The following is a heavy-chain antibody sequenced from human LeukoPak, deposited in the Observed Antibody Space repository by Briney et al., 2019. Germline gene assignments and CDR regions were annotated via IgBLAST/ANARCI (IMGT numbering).Heavy chain of an antibody. J-gene: IGHJ6*03. Sequence: GGSLRLSCAASGFTFSSYGMHWVRQAPGKGLEWVAFIRYDGSNKYYADSVKGRFTISRDNSKNTLYLQMKSLRAEDTAVYYXXXXXGYEAQYYYYYLDVWGKGTTVTISS. CDR1: GFTFSSYG. CDR2: IRYDGSNK. D-gene: IGHD5-12*01. V-gene: IGHV3-30*02. CDR3: XXXXGYEAQYYYYYLDV.